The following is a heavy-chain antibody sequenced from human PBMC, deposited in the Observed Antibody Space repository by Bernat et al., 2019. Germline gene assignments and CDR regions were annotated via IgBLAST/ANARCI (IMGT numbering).Heavy chain of an antibody. J-gene: IGHJ4*02. CDR2: IYHSGSN. V-gene: IGHV4-4*02. CDR1: GGSISSSNC. CDR3: ARGRAQWLDYFDY. Sequence: QVQLQESGPGLVKPSGTLSLTCAVSGGSISSSNCWSWVRQPPGNGLEWIGEIYHSGSNNYNPSLKRRVTISVGKSKNQFSLKLSAVTAADTAVDYCARGRAQWLDYFDYWGQGTLVTVSS. D-gene: IGHD6-19*01.